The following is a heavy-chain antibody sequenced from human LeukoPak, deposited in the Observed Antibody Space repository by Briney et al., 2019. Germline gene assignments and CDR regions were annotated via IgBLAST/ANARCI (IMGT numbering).Heavy chain of an antibody. J-gene: IGHJ6*02. CDR3: AKLISGSYYYYYGLDV. D-gene: IGHD1-26*01. CDR2: ISNSGGST. Sequence: GGSLRLSCAASGFTFSTYAMSWVRQAPGKGLEWFSLISNSGGSTYYADSVEGRLTISRDNSKNTLYLQMNSLRAEDSAVYYCAKLISGSYYYYYGLDVWGQGTTVTVSS. CDR1: GFTFSTYA. V-gene: IGHV3-23*01.